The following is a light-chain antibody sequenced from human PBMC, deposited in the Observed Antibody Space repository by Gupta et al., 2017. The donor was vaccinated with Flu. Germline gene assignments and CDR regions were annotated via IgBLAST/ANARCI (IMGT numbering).Light chain of an antibody. CDR3: AAWDDSLTALSADGSLTGLWV. J-gene: IGLJ3*02. V-gene: IGLV1-44*01. CDR2: NDD. Sequence: WYQHLPGTDPRLLIYNDDQRPSGVPDRLSGSKSGTSASLAIGGLQSEDEADYYCAAWDDSLTALSADGSLTGLWVFGGGTKLSVL.